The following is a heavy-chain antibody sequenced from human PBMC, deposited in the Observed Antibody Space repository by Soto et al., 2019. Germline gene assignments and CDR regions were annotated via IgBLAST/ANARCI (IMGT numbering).Heavy chain of an antibody. D-gene: IGHD1-1*01. V-gene: IGHV1-18*01. CDR1: GYAFTTYG. Sequence: QVHLVQSGAEVKKPGASVKVSCKGSGYAFTTYGITWVRQAPGQGLEWMGWISAHNGNTNYAQKLQGRVTVTRDTSTNPAYMELRSLRSDDTAVYYWARGRYGDYWGQGALVTVSS. J-gene: IGHJ4*02. CDR2: ISAHNGNT. CDR3: ARGRYGDY.